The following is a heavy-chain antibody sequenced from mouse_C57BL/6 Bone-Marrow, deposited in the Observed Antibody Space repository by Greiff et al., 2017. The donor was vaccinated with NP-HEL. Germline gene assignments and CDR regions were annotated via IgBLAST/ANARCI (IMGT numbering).Heavy chain of an antibody. V-gene: IGHV5-6*01. CDR1: GFTFSSYG. CDR3: AKLLRSEFDY. Sequence: DVHLVESGGDLVKPGGSLKLSCAASGFTFSSYGMSWVRQTPDKRLEWVATISSGGSYTYYPDSVKGRFTISRDNAKNTLYLQMSSLKSEDTAMYYCAKLLRSEFDYWGQGTTLTVSS. D-gene: IGHD1-1*01. J-gene: IGHJ2*01. CDR2: ISSGGSYT.